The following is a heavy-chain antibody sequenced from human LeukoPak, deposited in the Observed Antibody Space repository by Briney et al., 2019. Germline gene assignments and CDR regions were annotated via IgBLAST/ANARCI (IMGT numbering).Heavy chain of an antibody. CDR3: ARIHLGNHDTDSSGFTQHDY. V-gene: IGHV1-2*02. CDR2: INPNSGGT. Sequence: GASVKVSCKASGYTFTGYYMHWVRQAPGQGLEWMGWINPNSGGTNYAQKFQGRVTMTRDTSISTAYMELSRLRSDDTAVYYCARIHLGNHDTDSSGFTQHDYWGQGTLVTVSS. D-gene: IGHD3-22*01. J-gene: IGHJ4*02. CDR1: GYTFTGYY.